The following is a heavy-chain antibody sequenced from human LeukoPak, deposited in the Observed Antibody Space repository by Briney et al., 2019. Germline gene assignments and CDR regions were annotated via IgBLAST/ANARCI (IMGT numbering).Heavy chain of an antibody. CDR3: ARDFYHGGKNCYDVFDV. CDR2: VSGNNGNT. D-gene: IGHD2-15*01. V-gene: IGHV1-18*01. J-gene: IGHJ3*01. Sequence: ASVKVSCKASGYTFTTYGISWVRQAPGQGLEWMGWVSGNNGNTNYAQKLQGRVTMTTDTSTNTAYMELRSLRSDDTAVYYCARDFYHGGKNCYDVFDVWGQGTMVTVS. CDR1: GYTFTTYG.